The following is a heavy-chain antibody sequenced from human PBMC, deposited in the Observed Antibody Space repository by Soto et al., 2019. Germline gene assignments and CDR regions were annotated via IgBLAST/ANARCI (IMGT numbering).Heavy chain of an antibody. V-gene: IGHV4-31*03. CDR1: GGSISSGVYY. D-gene: IGHD3-10*01. Sequence: QVQLQESGPGLVKPSQTLSLTCTVSGGSISSGVYYWSWIRQHPGKGLEWIGYIFYSGSTYYNPSRNSRVTISVDTSKIQVCLKLSSVTAADTAVYYCATYGSGTYKPTTFDYWGQGTLVTVSS. CDR3: ATYGSGTYKPTTFDY. J-gene: IGHJ4*02. CDR2: IFYSGST.